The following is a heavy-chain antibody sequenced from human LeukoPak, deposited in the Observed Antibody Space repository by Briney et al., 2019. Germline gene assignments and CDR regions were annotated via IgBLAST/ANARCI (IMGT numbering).Heavy chain of an antibody. J-gene: IGHJ6*01. D-gene: IGHD3-10*01. CDR3: ARVLGLLWFGESFYGMDV. Sequence: GRSLRLSCAASGFTFSSYAMHWVRQAPGKGLEWVAVISYDGSNKYYADSVKGRFTISRDNSKNTLYLQMNSLRAEDTDVYYCARVLGLLWFGESFYGMDVWGKESTVTVSP. V-gene: IGHV3-30*04. CDR2: ISYDGSNK. CDR1: GFTFSSYA.